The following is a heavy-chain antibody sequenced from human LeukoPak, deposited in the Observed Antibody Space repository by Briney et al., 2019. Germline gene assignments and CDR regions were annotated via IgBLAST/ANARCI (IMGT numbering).Heavy chain of an antibody. CDR3: ARDLWFHGFCPGGCYP. V-gene: IGHV3-21*01. CDR2: INSVSTYI. D-gene: IGHD2-21*01. CDR1: GFTFSTYN. Sequence: PGGSLRLSCAASGFTFSTYNMNWVRHAPGKGLEWISSINSVSTYIYSADSVKGRFTISRDNAKNSLYLQMSSLRAEDTAVYYCARDLWFHGFCPGGCYPWGQGTLVTVSS. J-gene: IGHJ5*02.